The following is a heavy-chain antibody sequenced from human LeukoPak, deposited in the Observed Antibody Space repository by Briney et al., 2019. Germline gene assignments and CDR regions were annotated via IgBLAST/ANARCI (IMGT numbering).Heavy chain of an antibody. Sequence: ASVKVSCKASGYTFTGYYMHWVRQAPGQGLEWMGWINPNSGGTNYAQKFQGRATMTRDTSISTAYMELSRLRSDDTAVYYCARIAVAGTGAFDIWGQGTMVTVSS. D-gene: IGHD6-19*01. CDR1: GYTFTGYY. V-gene: IGHV1-2*02. CDR2: INPNSGGT. J-gene: IGHJ3*02. CDR3: ARIAVAGTGAFDI.